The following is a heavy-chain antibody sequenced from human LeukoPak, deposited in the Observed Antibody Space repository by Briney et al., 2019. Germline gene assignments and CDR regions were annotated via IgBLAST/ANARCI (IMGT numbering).Heavy chain of an antibody. D-gene: IGHD4-23*01. CDR3: SGRVGSDYGGNLNY. J-gene: IGHJ4*02. CDR1: GGSFSGYY. CDR2: INHSGST. Sequence: SETLSLTCAVYGGSFSGYYWSWIRQPPGKGLEWIGEINHSGSTNYNPSLKSRVTISVDTSKNQFSLKLSSVTAADTAVYYCSGRVGSDYGGNLNYWGQGTLVTVSS. V-gene: IGHV4-34*01.